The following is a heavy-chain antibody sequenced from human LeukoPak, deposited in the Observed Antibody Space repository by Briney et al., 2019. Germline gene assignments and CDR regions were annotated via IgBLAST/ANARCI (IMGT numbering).Heavy chain of an antibody. CDR2: IYHSGST. CDR1: GYSISSGYY. J-gene: IGHJ4*02. Sequence: SETLSLTCTVSGYSISSGYYWGWIRQPPGKGLEWVGSIYHSGSTYYNPSLKSRVTISVDTSKNQFSLKLSSVTAADTAVYYCALVITTNFDYWGQGTLVTVSS. D-gene: IGHD3-22*01. CDR3: ALVITTNFDY. V-gene: IGHV4-38-2*02.